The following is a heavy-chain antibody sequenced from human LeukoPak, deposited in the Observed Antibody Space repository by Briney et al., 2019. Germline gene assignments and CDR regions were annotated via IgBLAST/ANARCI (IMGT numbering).Heavy chain of an antibody. V-gene: IGHV4-30-2*01. J-gene: IGHJ3*02. CDR1: GGSISSGGYS. CDR2: IYRSGST. CDR3: ARDQGAAGTDAFDI. D-gene: IGHD6-13*01. Sequence: SETLSLTCAVSGGSISSGGYSWSWIRQPPGKGLEWIGYIYRSGSTYYNPSLKSRVTISVDTSKNQFSLKLSSVTAADTAVYYCARDQGAAGTDAFDIWGQGTMVTVSS.